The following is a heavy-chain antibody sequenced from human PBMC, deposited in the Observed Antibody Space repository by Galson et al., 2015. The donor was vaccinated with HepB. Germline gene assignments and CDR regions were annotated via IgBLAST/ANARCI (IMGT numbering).Heavy chain of an antibody. CDR2: INGEGTST. D-gene: IGHD3-3*02. CDR3: ADPFSTFHL. Sequence: SLRLSCAASGFIFSAYWIHWVRQAPGKGLVWVAHINGEGTSTTYADSVKGRFTISRDKAKNTVYLQMNSLRAEDTAVYYCADPFSTFHLWGQGTMVTVSS. J-gene: IGHJ3*01. CDR1: GFIFSAYW. V-gene: IGHV3-74*01.